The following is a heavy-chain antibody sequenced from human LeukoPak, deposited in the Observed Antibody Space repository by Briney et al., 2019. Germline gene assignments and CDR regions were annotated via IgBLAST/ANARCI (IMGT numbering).Heavy chain of an antibody. CDR2: IKQDGSEK. J-gene: IGHJ1*01. CDR1: GFTFSSYW. CDR3: ARDLAVAGSYFQH. D-gene: IGHD6-19*01. Sequence: PGGSLRLSRAASGFTFSSYWMSWVRQAPGKGLEWVANIKQDGSEKYYVDSVKGRFTISRDNAKNSLYLQMNSLRAEDTAVYYCARDLAVAGSYFQHWGQGTLVTVSS. V-gene: IGHV3-7*01.